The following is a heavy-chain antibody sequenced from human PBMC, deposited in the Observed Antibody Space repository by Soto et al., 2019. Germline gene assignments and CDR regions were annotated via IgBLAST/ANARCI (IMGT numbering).Heavy chain of an antibody. Sequence: ASVKVSCKVSGYTLTELSMHWVRQAPGKGLEWMGGFDPEDGETIYAQKFQGRVTMTEDTSTDTAYMELGSLRSEDTAVYYCATASEMKTTATPYYYGMDVWGQGTTVTVSS. CDR2: FDPEDGET. J-gene: IGHJ6*02. D-gene: IGHD1-1*01. CDR1: GYTLTELS. CDR3: ATASEMKTTATPYYYGMDV. V-gene: IGHV1-24*01.